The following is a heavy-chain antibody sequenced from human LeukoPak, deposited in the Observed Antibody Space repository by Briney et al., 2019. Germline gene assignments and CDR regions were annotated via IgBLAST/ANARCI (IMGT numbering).Heavy chain of an antibody. V-gene: IGHV3-21*01. CDR1: GFTFSSYN. J-gene: IGHJ4*02. CDR2: ISSGSHYI. CDR3: ARDKTRGLGYSYSKSGNYFDY. D-gene: IGHD5-18*01. Sequence: GGSLRLSCAASGFTFSSYNMNWVRQAPGQGLEWLSSISSGSHYISYADSVKGRFTISRDNAKNSLYLQMNSLRAEDTAVYSCARDKTRGLGYSYSKSGNYFDYWGQGTLVTVSS.